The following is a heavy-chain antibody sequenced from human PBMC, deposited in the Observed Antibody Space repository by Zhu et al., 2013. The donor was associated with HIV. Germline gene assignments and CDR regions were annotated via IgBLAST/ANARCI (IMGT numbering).Heavy chain of an antibody. CDR2: IIPIFGTA. J-gene: IGHJ3*02. V-gene: IGHV1-69*01. CDR3: AREWSSTVTPADAFDI. Sequence: QVQLVQSGAEVKKPGSSVKVSCKASGGTFSSYAISWVRQAPGQGLEWMGGIIPIFGTANYAQKFQGRVTITADESTSTAYMELSSLRSEDTAVYYCAREWSSTVTPADAFDIWGQGTMVTGLF. CDR1: GGTFSSYA. D-gene: IGHD4-17*01.